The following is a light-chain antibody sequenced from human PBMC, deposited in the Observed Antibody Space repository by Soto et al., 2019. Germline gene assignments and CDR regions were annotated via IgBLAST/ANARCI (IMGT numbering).Light chain of an antibody. V-gene: IGKV1-5*03. Sequence: DIQMTKAPSTLSASVGDRVTITCRVSLSCSRWLAWYPQKPGKAPKLLIYKASSLESWVPSRFSGSGSGTEFTLPISSLQADDFATDYWQQYNSYWTFSQGTKVAIK. CDR2: KAS. J-gene: IGKJ1*01. CDR3: QQYNSYWT. CDR1: LSCSRW.